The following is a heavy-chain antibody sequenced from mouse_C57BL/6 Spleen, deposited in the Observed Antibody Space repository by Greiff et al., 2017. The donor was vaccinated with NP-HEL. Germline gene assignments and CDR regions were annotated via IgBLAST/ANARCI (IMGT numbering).Heavy chain of an antibody. J-gene: IGHJ3*01. CDR3: AMYYYGSPWFAY. Sequence: VQLQQSGAELVKPGASVKLSCKASGYTFTSYWMHWVKQRPGQGLEWIGMIHPNSGSTNYNEKFKSKATLTVDKSSSTAYMQLSSLTSEDSAVYYCAMYYYGSPWFAYWGQGTLVTVSA. CDR2: IHPNSGST. CDR1: GYTFTSYW. V-gene: IGHV1-64*01. D-gene: IGHD1-1*01.